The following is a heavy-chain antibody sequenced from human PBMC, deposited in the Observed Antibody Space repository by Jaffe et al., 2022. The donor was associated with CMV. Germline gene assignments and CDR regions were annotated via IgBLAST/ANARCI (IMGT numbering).Heavy chain of an antibody. CDR3: ASSKVPAAIFDY. CDR1: GGSISSSSYY. Sequence: QLQLQESGPGLVKPSETLSLTCTVSGGSISSSSYYWGWIRQPPGKGLEWIGSIYYSGSTYYNPSLKSRVTISVDTSKNQFSLKLSSVTAADTAVYYCASSKVPAAIFDYWGQGTLVTVSS. D-gene: IGHD2-2*01. CDR2: IYYSGST. V-gene: IGHV4-39*01. J-gene: IGHJ4*02.